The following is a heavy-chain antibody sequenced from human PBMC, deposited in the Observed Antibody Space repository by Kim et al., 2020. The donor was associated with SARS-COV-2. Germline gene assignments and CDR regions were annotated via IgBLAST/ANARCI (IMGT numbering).Heavy chain of an antibody. V-gene: IGHV3-21*01. CDR2: ISSSSSYI. CDR3: ARSSAMVTDAPTPNPY. J-gene: IGHJ4*02. Sequence: GGSLRLSCAASGFTFSSYSMNWVRQAPGKGLEWVSSISSSSSYIYYADSVKGRFTISRDNAKNSLYLQMNSLRAEDTAVYYCARSSAMVTDAPTPNPYWGQGTLVTVSS. D-gene: IGHD5-18*01. CDR1: GFTFSSYS.